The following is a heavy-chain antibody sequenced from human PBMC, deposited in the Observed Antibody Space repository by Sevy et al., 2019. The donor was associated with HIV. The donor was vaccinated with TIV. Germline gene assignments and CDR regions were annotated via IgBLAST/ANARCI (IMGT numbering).Heavy chain of an antibody. Sequence: GGYLRLSCRASGFTFSNYDMHWVRQATGKGLEWVSGIDNDGDTYYPDSVKGRFTISRENGRDSLYLQMNSLRAGDTAVYYYSRELYYGMDVWGQGTKVTVSS. CDR3: SRELYYGMDV. CDR2: IDNDGDT. D-gene: IGHD3-10*01. V-gene: IGHV3-13*01. CDR1: GFTFSNYD. J-gene: IGHJ6*02.